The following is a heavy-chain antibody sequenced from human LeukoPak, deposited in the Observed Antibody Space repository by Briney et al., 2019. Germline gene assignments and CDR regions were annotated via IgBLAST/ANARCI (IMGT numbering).Heavy chain of an antibody. CDR2: INPSDGGT. CDR1: GYTFTSYY. J-gene: IGHJ4*02. D-gene: IGHD2-2*03. Sequence: ASVKVSFKASGYTFTSYYIHWVRQAPGQRLEWMGVINPSDGGTRYAQKFQDRVTMTRDTSTTTVYMDLSSLRSEDTAVYYCARTGYCGSRSCYLPPWGASQQAAIFDSWGQGTLVTVSS. V-gene: IGHV1-46*01. CDR3: ARTGYCGSRSCYLPPWGASQQAAIFDS.